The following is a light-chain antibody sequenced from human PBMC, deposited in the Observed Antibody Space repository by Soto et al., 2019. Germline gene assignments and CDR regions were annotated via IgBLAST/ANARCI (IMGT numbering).Light chain of an antibody. CDR3: QQRSDWPAT. CDR1: QSVSSN. Sequence: EIVLTQSPATLSLSPGERDTLSCRASQSVSSNLAWYQQKPGQAPRLLIYDASNRGTGIPARFSGSGAGTVFTLTISRLEADGFAVYYCQQRSDWPATFGGGTKVEIK. CDR2: DAS. J-gene: IGKJ4*01. V-gene: IGKV3-11*01.